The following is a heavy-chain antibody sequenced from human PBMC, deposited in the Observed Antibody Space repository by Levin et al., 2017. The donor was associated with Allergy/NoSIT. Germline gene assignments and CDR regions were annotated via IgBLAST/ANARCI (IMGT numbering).Heavy chain of an antibody. V-gene: IGHV4-34*01. D-gene: IGHD4-17*01. CDR1: GSSFRDYF. J-gene: IGHJ4*02. Sequence: SQTLSLTCAVSGSSFRDYFWTWVRQAPGKGLVWIGEINASGDTTYNPSLRGRVTMSVVRSRKEFSLSLPSATAADTAVYYCARLTTVITGRCFDNWGQGTLVTVSS. CDR3: ARLTTVITGRCFDN. CDR2: INASGDT.